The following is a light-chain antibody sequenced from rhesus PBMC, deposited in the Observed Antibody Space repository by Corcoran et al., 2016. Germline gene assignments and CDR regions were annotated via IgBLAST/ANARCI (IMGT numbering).Light chain of an antibody. CDR3: QHGYGTPLYR. V-gene: IGKV1-74*01. CDR2: KES. Sequence: DIQMTQSPSSLSASIGDRVTSTCQASQDITKNLAWYQQKPGKAPYLLIYKESTLNSGVPSRLSGNGSGTEFTLTISSLQSEAFASYYAQHGYGTPLYRFGQETKVEIK. J-gene: IGKJ2*01. CDR1: QDITKN.